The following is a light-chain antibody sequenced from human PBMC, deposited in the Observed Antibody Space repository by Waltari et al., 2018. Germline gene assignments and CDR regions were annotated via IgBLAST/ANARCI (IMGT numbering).Light chain of an antibody. J-gene: IGKJ1*01. V-gene: IGKV1-5*03. CDR2: KSS. CDR3: QHYESIPWT. CDR1: QSINRW. Sequence: DIQMTQSPSTLSASVGDRVTITCRASQSINRWLAWYQQKPGKAPNLLIYKSSNLKSGVPSRFSGSGSGTEVTLTISSLQPEDSATYYCQHYESIPWTFGQGTKVEIK.